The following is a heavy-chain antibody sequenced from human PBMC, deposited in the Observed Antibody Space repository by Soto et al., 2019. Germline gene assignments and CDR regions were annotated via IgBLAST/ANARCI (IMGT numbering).Heavy chain of an antibody. J-gene: IGHJ6*02. CDR2: IFSDNER. V-gene: IGHV2-26*01. Sequence: SGPTLVNPTETLTLTCTVSGFSLTTGKMGVSWIRQPPGKALEWLAHIFSDNERSYSTSLQGRLTISKDTSGSQVVLSMTNVDPVDTATYYCARDSDTAPGRIMDVWGQGTTVTVSS. D-gene: IGHD5-18*01. CDR1: GFSLTTGKMG. CDR3: ARDSDTAPGRIMDV.